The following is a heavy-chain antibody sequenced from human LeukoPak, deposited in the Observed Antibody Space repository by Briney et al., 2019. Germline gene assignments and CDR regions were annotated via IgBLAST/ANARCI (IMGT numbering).Heavy chain of an antibody. V-gene: IGHV1-18*01. CDR3: ARVYLGAYCGGDCYPLFDY. D-gene: IGHD2-21*02. J-gene: IGHJ4*02. CDR2: ISAYNGNT. CDR1: GYTFTSYG. Sequence: GASVKVSCKASGYTFTSYGISWVRQAPGQGLEWMGWISAYNGNTNYAQKLQGRVTMTTDTSTSTAYMELRSLRSDDTAVYYCARVYLGAYCGGDCYPLFDYWGQGTLVTVSS.